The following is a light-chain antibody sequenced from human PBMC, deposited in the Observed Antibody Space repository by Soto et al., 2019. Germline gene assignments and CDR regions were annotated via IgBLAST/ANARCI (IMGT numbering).Light chain of an antibody. CDR1: QSVSNNY. J-gene: IGKJ1*01. CDR2: GAS. CDR3: QQYGSSGT. Sequence: EIVLTQSACALSLSPGERATLSCRASQSVSNNYLAWYQQKPGQAPRLLIYGASNRATGIPDRFSGSGSGTDFTLTISRLEPEDFAVYYCQQYGSSGTFGQGTKVDIK. V-gene: IGKV3-20*01.